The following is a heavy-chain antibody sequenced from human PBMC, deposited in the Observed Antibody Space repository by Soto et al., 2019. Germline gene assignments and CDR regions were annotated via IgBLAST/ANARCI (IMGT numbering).Heavy chain of an antibody. D-gene: IGHD2-15*01. Sequence: SVKVSCEASGVSFTSSAVQWVRQARGQRLEWIGWIVVGSGNTNYAQKFQERVTITRDMSTSTAYMELSSLRSEDTAVYFCAAVHPYWSYYSNGLDVWGQGTTVTVSS. V-gene: IGHV1-58*01. CDR3: AAVHPYWSYYSNGLDV. CDR1: GVSFTSSA. J-gene: IGHJ6*02. CDR2: IVVGSGNT.